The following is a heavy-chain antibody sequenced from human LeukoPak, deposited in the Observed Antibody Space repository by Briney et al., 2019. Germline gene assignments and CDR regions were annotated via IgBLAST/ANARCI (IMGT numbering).Heavy chain of an antibody. CDR1: GGSISSSSYY. J-gene: IGHJ4*02. D-gene: IGHD3-10*01. Sequence: XSLTCTVSGGSISSSSYYWGWIRQPPGKGLEWIGSIYYSGSTYYNPSLKSRITISVDTSKNQFSLKLSSVTAADTAVYYCARQTYYYGSGAPPPDDYWGQGTLVTVSS. CDR3: ARQTYYYGSGAPPPDDY. CDR2: IYYSGST. V-gene: IGHV4-39*01.